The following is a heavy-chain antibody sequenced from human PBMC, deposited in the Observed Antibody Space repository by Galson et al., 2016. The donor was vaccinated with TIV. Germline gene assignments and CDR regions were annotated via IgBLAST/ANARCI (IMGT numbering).Heavy chain of an antibody. D-gene: IGHD3-22*01. V-gene: IGHV1-69*01. CDR3: ARGRGIYDSSGYFLFDH. CDR2: IVPMFGTT. J-gene: IGHJ5*02. Sequence: QGLEWMGGIVPMFGTTNYAQKFQGRVTISADESTTTAYLELSSLRSEDTAVYYCARGRGIYDSSGYFLFDHWGQGTLVTVSS.